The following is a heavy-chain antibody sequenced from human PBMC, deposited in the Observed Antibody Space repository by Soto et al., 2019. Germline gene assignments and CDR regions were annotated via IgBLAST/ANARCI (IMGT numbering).Heavy chain of an antibody. V-gene: IGHV3-9*01. CDR3: AKDIGKGRYSGYDDDYLSGGPYYYGMAV. Sequence: PGGSLGLGCAASGFCCDGDAMQCVRQSPGKGLEWVSGISWISGSIGYADSVNGRFTISRDNAKNSLYLQMNSLRAEDTALYYCAKDIGKGRYSGYDDDYLSGGPYYYGMAVWGPGTTVTVPS. D-gene: IGHD5-12*01. J-gene: IGHJ6*02. CDR2: ISWISGSI. CDR1: GFCCDGDA.